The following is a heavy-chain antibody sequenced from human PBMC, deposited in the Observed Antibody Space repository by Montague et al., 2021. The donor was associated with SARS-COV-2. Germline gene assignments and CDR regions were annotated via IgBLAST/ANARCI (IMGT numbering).Heavy chain of an antibody. CDR3: AKDRSSSGWFGGLDY. D-gene: IGHD6-19*01. J-gene: IGHJ4*02. V-gene: IGHV4-34*01. Sequence: SETLSLTCAVYGGSLSGDHWSWIRQPPGKGLEWIGEVNHSGHTNYNVSLKSRVTMSVDTSKSQFSLKVRSVTAADTAVYYCAKDRSSSGWFGGLDYWGQGTLVTVSS. CDR2: VNHSGHT. CDR1: GGSLSGDH.